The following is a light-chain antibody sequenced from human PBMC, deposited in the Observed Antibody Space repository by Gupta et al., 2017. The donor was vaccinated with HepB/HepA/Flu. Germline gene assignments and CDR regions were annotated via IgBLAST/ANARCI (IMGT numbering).Light chain of an antibody. J-gene: IGKJ2*01. CDR3: QQYGT. CDR2: GAS. CDR1: QSVSSSY. Sequence: EIVLTQSPGTLSLSPGERATLSCRASQSVSSSYLAWYQQKPGQAPRLLIYGASSRATGIPDRFSGSGSGTDFTRTISRVEPEDFAVYYGQQYGTFGQGTKLETK. V-gene: IGKV3-20*01.